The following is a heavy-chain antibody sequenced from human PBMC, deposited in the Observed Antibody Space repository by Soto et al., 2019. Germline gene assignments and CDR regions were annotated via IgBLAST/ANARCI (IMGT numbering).Heavy chain of an antibody. V-gene: IGHV1-2*04. D-gene: IGHD1-1*01. CDR1: GYTFTGYY. Sequence: QVQLVQSGAEVKKPGASVKVSCKASGYTFTGYYMHWVRQAPGQGLEWMVWINPNSGGTNYAQKFQGWVNMTREPSISTAYMELSRLRSDVTAVYYCARDYRAGTRYYYYGMDVWGQGTTVTVSS. CDR2: INPNSGGT. CDR3: ARDYRAGTRYYYYGMDV. J-gene: IGHJ6*02.